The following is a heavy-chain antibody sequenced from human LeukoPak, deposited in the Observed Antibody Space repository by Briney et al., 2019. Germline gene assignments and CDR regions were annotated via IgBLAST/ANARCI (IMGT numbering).Heavy chain of an antibody. CDR1: GFSLSTSGMC. V-gene: IGHV2-70*11. J-gene: IGHJ6*03. D-gene: IGHD4-17*01. CDR3: ARRTTVTTNYYYYYYMDV. CDR2: IDWDDDK. Sequence: SGPALVKPTQTLTLTCTFSGFSLSTSGMCVSWIRQPPGKALEWLARIDWDDDKYYSTSLKTRLTISKDTSKNQVVLTMTNMDPVDTATYYCARRTTVTTNYYYYYYMDVWGKGTTVTVSS.